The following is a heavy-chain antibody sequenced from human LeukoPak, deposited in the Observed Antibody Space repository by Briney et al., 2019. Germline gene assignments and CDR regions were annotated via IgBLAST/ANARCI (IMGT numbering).Heavy chain of an antibody. V-gene: IGHV4-39*07. Sequence: SETLSLTCTVSGGSISSSSYYWGWIRQPPGKGLEWIGSIYYSGSTYYNPSLKSRVTISVDTSKNQFSLKLSSVTAADTAVYYCARREGSGFGAARVIDYWGQGTLVTVSS. D-gene: IGHD6-6*01. CDR3: ARREGSGFGAARVIDY. CDR2: IYYSGST. CDR1: GGSISSSSYY. J-gene: IGHJ4*02.